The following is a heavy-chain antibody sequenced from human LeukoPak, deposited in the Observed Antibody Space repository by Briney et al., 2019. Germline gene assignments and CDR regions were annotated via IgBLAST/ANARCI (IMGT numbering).Heavy chain of an antibody. CDR3: ARAREGYYDSSGYYWIFDY. V-gene: IGHV3-7*03. Sequence: GGSLRLSCAASGFTFSSYWMSWVRQAPGKGLEWVANIKQDGSEKYYVDSVKGRSTISRDNAKNSLYLQMNSLRAEDTAVYYCARAREGYYDSSGYYWIFDYWGQGTLVTVSS. CDR1: GFTFSSYW. CDR2: IKQDGSEK. D-gene: IGHD3-22*01. J-gene: IGHJ4*02.